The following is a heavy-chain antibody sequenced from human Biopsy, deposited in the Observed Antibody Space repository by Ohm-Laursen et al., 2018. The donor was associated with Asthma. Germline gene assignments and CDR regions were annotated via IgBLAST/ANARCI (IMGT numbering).Heavy chain of an antibody. Sequence: SETLSLTCSLSSGSGGYMRSGNYYWGWIRQPPGKGLEWIGSIYYSGTTYYNQSLESQVTVSADTSKNQYPLKLTSVTAADTAVYYCVRGSSSWHHGPFHYYYGLDVWGQGTTATVSS. V-gene: IGHV4-39*01. CDR1: SGSGGYMRSGNYY. J-gene: IGHJ6*02. D-gene: IGHD6-13*01. CDR2: IYYSGTT. CDR3: VRGSSSWHHGPFHYYYGLDV.